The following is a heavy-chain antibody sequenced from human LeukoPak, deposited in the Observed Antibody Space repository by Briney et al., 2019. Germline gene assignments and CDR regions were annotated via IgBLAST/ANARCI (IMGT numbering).Heavy chain of an antibody. Sequence: SETLSLTCAVYGGSFSGYYWSWIRQPPGKGLEWIGEINHSGSTNYNPSLKSRVTISVDTSKNQFSLKLSSVTAADTAVYYCARGRGYYYYYMDVWGKGTTVTVSS. V-gene: IGHV4-34*01. D-gene: IGHD3-10*01. CDR3: ARGRGYYYYYMDV. CDR2: INHSGST. J-gene: IGHJ6*03. CDR1: GGSFSGYY.